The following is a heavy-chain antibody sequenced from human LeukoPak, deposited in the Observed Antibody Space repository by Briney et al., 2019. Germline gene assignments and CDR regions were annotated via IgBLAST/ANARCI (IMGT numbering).Heavy chain of an antibody. Sequence: SQTLSLTCAISGYSVSSNSAAWNWIRQSPSIDLEWRGRTYYRYKWYNHYAVCVKSLITINPDTSKHQFSLQLNSVTPEDTAVYYCARGRYSGYDWGFDYFDYWGQGTLVTVSS. CDR2: TYYRYKWYN. CDR3: ARGRYSGYDWGFDYFDY. CDR1: GYSVSSNSAA. J-gene: IGHJ4*02. V-gene: IGHV6-1*01. D-gene: IGHD5-12*01.